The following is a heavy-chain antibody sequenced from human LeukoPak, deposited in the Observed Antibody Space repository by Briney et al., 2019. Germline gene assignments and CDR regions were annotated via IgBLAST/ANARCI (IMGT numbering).Heavy chain of an antibody. CDR2: IYYSGST. D-gene: IGHD1-26*01. CDR3: ARDAVGATRRDYFDY. Sequence: SETLSLTCTVSGGSISSSYWSWIRQPPRKGLGCIGYIYYSGSTNNNPSLKSRVTMSLDTSKNQFSLKLSSVTAADTAVYYCARDAVGATRRDYFDYWGQGTLVTVSS. J-gene: IGHJ4*02. V-gene: IGHV4-59*13. CDR1: GGSISSSY.